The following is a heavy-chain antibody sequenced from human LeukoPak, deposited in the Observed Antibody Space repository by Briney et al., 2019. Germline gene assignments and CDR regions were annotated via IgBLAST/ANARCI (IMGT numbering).Heavy chain of an antibody. CDR1: GFTFSSYS. Sequence: GSLRLSCAASGFTFSSYSMNWVRQAPGKGLEWVSSISSSSSYIYYADSVKGRFTISRDNAKYSLYLQMNSLRAEDTAVHYCARDSASLWFGELSGWFAPWGQGTLVTVSS. CDR2: ISSSSSYI. D-gene: IGHD3-10*01. J-gene: IGHJ5*02. CDR3: ARDSASLWFGELSGWFAP. V-gene: IGHV3-21*01.